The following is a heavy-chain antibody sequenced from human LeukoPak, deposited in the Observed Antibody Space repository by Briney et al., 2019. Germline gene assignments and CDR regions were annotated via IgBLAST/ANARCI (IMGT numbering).Heavy chain of an antibody. CDR2: MNPNSGNT. CDR3: ARPTSYYDYVWGSYRRTNWFDP. Sequence: ASVKVSCKASGYTFTSYDINLVRQATGQGLEWMGWMNPNSGNTGYAQKFQGRVTMTRNTSISTANMELSSLRSEDTAVYYCARPTSYYDYVWGSYRRTNWFDPWGQGTLVTVSS. D-gene: IGHD3-16*02. CDR1: GYTFTSYD. V-gene: IGHV1-8*01. J-gene: IGHJ5*02.